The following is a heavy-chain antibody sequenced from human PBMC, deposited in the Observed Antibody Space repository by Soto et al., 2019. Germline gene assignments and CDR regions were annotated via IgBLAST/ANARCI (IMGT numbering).Heavy chain of an antibody. D-gene: IGHD6-13*01. CDR3: VRALAAVQE. J-gene: IGHJ4*02. Sequence: PSETLSVTCAVYGGYFSGYYCSWVRQPLGKGLEWIGEISHSGSTNYNSSLESRVTISVDTSKNQLFLKLSSVTAADTAVYYCVRALAAVQEWGQGTPVPVSS. V-gene: IGHV4-34*01. CDR2: ISHSGST. CDR1: GGYFSGYY.